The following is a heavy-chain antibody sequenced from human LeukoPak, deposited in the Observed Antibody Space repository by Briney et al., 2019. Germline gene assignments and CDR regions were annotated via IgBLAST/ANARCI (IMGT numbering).Heavy chain of an antibody. Sequence: GASVTVSCKASGYTFINYGISWVRQAPGQGLEWMGWISAYNGNTNYAQKLQGRVTMTTDTSTSTAYMELRSQRSDDTAVYYCARDLLFVVAGTFDPWGQGTLVTVSS. CDR2: ISAYNGNT. CDR3: ARDLLFVVAGTFDP. D-gene: IGHD6-19*01. V-gene: IGHV1-18*01. CDR1: GYTFINYG. J-gene: IGHJ5*02.